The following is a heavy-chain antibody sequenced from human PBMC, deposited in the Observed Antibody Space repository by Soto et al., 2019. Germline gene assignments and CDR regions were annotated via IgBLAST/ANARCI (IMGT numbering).Heavy chain of an antibody. CDR1: GGTFSSYT. V-gene: IGHV1-69*02. D-gene: IGHD1-26*01. CDR3: ARRESGSYGAFDI. J-gene: IGHJ3*02. CDR2: IIPILGIA. Sequence: SVKVSCKASGGTFSSYTISWVRQAPGQGLEWMGRIIPILGIANYAQKFQGRVTITADKSTSTAYMELSSLRSEDTAVYYCARRESGSYGAFDIWGQGTMVTVSS.